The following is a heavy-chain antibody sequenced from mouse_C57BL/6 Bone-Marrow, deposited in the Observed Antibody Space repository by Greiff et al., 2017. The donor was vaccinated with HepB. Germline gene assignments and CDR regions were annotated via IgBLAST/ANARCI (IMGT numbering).Heavy chain of an antibody. J-gene: IGHJ3*01. V-gene: IGHV5-12*01. CDR3: ARGAYYSNFAWFAY. Sequence: EVQVVESGGGLVQPGGSLKLSCAASGFTFSDYYMYWVRQTPEKRLEWVAYISNGGGSTYYPDTVKGRFTISRDNAKNTLYLQMSRLKSEDTAMYYCARGAYYSNFAWFAYWGQGTLVTVSA. CDR2: ISNGGGST. D-gene: IGHD2-5*01. CDR1: GFTFSDYY.